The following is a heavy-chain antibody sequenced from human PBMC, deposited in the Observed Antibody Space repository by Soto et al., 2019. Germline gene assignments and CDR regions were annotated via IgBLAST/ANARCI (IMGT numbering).Heavy chain of an antibody. D-gene: IGHD2-21*02. J-gene: IGHJ3*02. CDR1: GDSISSYS. V-gene: IGHV4-59*01. CDR3: ASTQYGGNSSGAFDI. CDR2: IHYNGNT. Sequence: PSETLSLTCTVSGDSISSYSWSWIRQPPGKGLEWIGNIHYNGNTKYSPSLKSRVTMSVDTSKNHFSLKLISVTTADTAVYYCASTQYGGNSSGAFDIWGQGTMVTVSS.